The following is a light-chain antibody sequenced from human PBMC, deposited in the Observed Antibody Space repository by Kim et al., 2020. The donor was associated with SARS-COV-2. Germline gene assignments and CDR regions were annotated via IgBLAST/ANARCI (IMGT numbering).Light chain of an antibody. V-gene: IGLV3-21*04. J-gene: IGLJ2*01. CDR2: YSF. Sequence: PGTAAVISCAENNIGIKSVHWYQQKPGQAPVLVIYYSFDRPSGIPERFSGSNSGNTATLTISRVEAGDEADYYCQVWDDTSNHVVFGGGTQLTV. CDR1: NIGIKS. CDR3: QVWDDTSNHVV.